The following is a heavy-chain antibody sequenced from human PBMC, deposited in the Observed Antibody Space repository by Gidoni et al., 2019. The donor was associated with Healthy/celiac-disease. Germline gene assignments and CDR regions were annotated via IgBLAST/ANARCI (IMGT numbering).Heavy chain of an antibody. V-gene: IGHV2-5*01. CDR1: GFSLSTSGVG. CDR2: IYWNDDK. CDR3: AHMGYDFWSGYYIRFDP. Sequence: QITLKESGPTLVKPTQTLTLTCTFSGFSLSTSGVGVGWIRQPPGKALEWLALIYWNDDKRYSPSLKSRLTITKDTSKNQVVLTMTHMDPVDTATYYCAHMGYDFWSGYYIRFDPWGQGTLVTVSS. D-gene: IGHD3-3*01. J-gene: IGHJ5*02.